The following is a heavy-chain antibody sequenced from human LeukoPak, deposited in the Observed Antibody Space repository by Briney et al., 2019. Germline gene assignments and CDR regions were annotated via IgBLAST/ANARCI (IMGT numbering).Heavy chain of an antibody. CDR2: IWYDGSNK. CDR3: ARDFVAYDSSGYPPFVDY. D-gene: IGHD3-22*01. V-gene: IGHV3-33*01. J-gene: IGHJ4*02. CDR1: GFTFSSYG. Sequence: GRSPRLSCAASGFTFSSYGMHWVRQAPGKGLEWVAVIWYDGSNKYYADSVKGRFTISRDNSKNTLFLQMNRLRVEDTAVYYCARDFVAYDSSGYPPFVDYWGQGTLVTVSS.